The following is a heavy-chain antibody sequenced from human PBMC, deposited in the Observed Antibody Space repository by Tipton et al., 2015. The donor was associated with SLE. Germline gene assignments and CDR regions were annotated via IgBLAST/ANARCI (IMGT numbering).Heavy chain of an antibody. CDR3: ARDPGDSYWDYYYGMDV. V-gene: IGHV4-38-2*02. CDR2: IYYSGKT. J-gene: IGHJ6*02. D-gene: IGHD3-10*01. Sequence: TLSLTCDVTGFSISSGYYWGWIRQPPGKGLEWIGNIYYSGKTFYKPSLKSRVTISVDASKNQYSLKLTSVTAADTAVYYCARDPGDSYWDYYYGMDVWVQGTMVTV. CDR1: GFSISSGYY.